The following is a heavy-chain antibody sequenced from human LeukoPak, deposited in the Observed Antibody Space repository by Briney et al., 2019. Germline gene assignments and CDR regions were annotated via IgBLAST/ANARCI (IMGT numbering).Heavy chain of an antibody. Sequence: PWVTLSLTCAVYGGSFSGYYWSWIRQPPGKGLKWIGEINHSGSTNYNPSLKSRVTISVDTSKNPFSLKLSSVTAADTAVYYCARRLGTWIQLWPPFDYWGQGTLVTVSS. CDR2: INHSGST. CDR1: GGSFSGYY. J-gene: IGHJ4*02. V-gene: IGHV4-34*01. CDR3: ARRLGTWIQLWPPFDY. D-gene: IGHD5-18*01.